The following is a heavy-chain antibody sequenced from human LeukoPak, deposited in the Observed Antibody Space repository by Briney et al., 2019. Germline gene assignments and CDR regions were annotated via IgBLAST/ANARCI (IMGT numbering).Heavy chain of an antibody. D-gene: IGHD6-13*01. J-gene: IGHJ4*02. V-gene: IGHV3-30*04. CDR2: ISYDGSIE. CDR1: GFTSSSYA. CDR3: ARDRGLISAADYFDY. Sequence: GGSLRLSCAASGFTSSSYAMHWVRQAPGKGLEWVAVISYDGSIEAYADSVRGRFTVSRDKSKNTLYLQMNSLRVEDTAVYSCARDRGLISAADYFDYWGQGTLVTVSS.